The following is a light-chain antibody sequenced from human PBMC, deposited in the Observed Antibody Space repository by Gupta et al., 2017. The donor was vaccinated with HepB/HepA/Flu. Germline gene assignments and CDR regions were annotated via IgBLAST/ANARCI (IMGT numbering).Light chain of an antibody. CDR2: NTY. Sequence: QSVLTQPPSASGTPGQRVNISCSGGNSNIGVSTVNWYQQLPGTAPKLLIYNTYQRPSGVPYRFSGSKSDTSASLAISGLQSEDEADYYCSAWDDTVNGPVFGGGTKLTVL. J-gene: IGLJ2*01. CDR1: NSNIGVST. V-gene: IGLV1-44*01. CDR3: SAWDDTVNGPV.